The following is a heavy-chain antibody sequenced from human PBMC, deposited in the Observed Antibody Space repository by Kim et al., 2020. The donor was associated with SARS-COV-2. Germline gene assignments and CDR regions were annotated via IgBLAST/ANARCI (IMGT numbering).Heavy chain of an antibody. J-gene: IGHJ5*02. D-gene: IGHD2-21*02. CDR3: AREDVEYCGGDCYLKWFDP. Sequence: GRFTISRDNAKNTLYRQMNSLRAEDTAVYYCAREDVEYCGGDCYLKWFDPWGQGTLVTVSS. V-gene: IGHV3-74*01.